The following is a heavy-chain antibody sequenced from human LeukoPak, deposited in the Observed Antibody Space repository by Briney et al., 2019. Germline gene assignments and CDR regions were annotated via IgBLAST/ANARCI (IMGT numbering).Heavy chain of an antibody. D-gene: IGHD5-18*01. CDR3: AAGRPYSLLDY. V-gene: IGHV1-24*01. J-gene: IGHJ4*02. CDR2: FDVIDAKT. Sequence: GASVKVSCTVSGSSLTELSLYWVRQAPGKGLEWMGGFDVIDAKTFYPQKFQGRVTMTEDSSTDTAYMELSSLRSDDTAFYYCAAGRPYSLLDYWGQGTLLTVSS. CDR1: GSSLTELS.